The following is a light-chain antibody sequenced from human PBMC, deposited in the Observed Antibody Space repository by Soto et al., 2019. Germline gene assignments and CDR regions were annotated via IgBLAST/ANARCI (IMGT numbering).Light chain of an antibody. Sequence: QSVLTQPPSASGTPGQRVTISCSGSTSNIGRNTVHWYQQLPGTAPKHLIYSNNQRPSGVPDRFSGSKSGTSASLAISGLRSEDEADYYCGAWDDSLTGVVFGGGTKLTVL. CDR3: GAWDDSLTGVV. V-gene: IGLV1-44*01. CDR1: TSNIGRNT. J-gene: IGLJ2*01. CDR2: SNN.